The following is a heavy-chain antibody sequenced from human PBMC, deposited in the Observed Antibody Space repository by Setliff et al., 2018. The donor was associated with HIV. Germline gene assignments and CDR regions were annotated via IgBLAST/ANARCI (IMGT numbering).Heavy chain of an antibody. J-gene: IGHJ6*02. D-gene: IGHD1-26*01. CDR1: GYTFSQYA. Sequence: GASVKVSCKASGYTFSQYALHWVRQAPGQRLEWMGWINTGNENTQYSQKFQGRVSIIRDTSANTAYMELTNLRSDDSAIYYCARVSGGRPGNYYYAMDVWGQGTTVTVSS. CDR3: ARVSGGRPGNYYYAMDV. V-gene: IGHV1-3*04. CDR2: INTGNENT.